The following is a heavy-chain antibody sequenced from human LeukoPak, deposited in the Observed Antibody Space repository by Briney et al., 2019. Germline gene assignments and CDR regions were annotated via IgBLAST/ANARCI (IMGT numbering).Heavy chain of an antibody. Sequence: GGSLRLSCAASGFTFSSYSMNWVRQAPGKGLEWVSSISSSSSYIYYADSVKGRFTISRDNAKNSLYLQMNSLRAEDTAVYYCARDVAVAGTAYDYWGQGTLVTVPS. CDR2: ISSSSSYI. J-gene: IGHJ4*02. CDR1: GFTFSSYS. CDR3: ARDVAVAGTAYDY. V-gene: IGHV3-21*01. D-gene: IGHD6-19*01.